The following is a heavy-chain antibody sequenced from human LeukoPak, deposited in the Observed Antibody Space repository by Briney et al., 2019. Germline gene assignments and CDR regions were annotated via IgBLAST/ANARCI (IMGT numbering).Heavy chain of an antibody. Sequence: PSETLSLTCTVSGGSLSSYYRTWIRQPPGKGLEWIGYIYYSGSTNYNPSLKSRVTISVDTSKNQFSLNLRSVTAADTAVYYCARQGSGFNWFDPWGQGTLVTVSS. CDR2: IYYSGST. CDR3: ARQGSGFNWFDP. D-gene: IGHD6-19*01. J-gene: IGHJ5*02. CDR1: GGSLSSYY. V-gene: IGHV4-59*08.